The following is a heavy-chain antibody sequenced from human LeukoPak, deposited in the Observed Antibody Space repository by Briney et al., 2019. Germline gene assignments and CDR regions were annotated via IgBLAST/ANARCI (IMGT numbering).Heavy chain of an antibody. J-gene: IGHJ4*02. CDR3: AKQARYSNFWSGYLYNFDY. Sequence: PGGSLRLSCAASGFTFNNYAASWVRQAPGKGLEWVSAFVGGDTTYYADSVKGRFTISRDNSRNTLYLQMNTLRAEDTAVYYCAKQARYSNFWSGYLYNFDYWGQGTLGTASS. CDR1: GFTFNNYA. V-gene: IGHV3-23*01. D-gene: IGHD3-3*01. CDR2: FVGGDTT.